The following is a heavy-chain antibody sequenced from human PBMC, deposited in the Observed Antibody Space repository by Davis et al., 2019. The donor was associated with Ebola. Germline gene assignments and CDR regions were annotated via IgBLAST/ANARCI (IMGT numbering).Heavy chain of an antibody. Sequence: AASVKVSCKASGYTFTSYGISWVRQAPGQGLEWMGRIIPILGIANYAQKFQGRVTITADKSTSTAYMELSSLRSEDTAVYYCARDDYGDNWFDPWGQGTLVTVSS. CDR1: GYTFTSYG. J-gene: IGHJ5*02. CDR2: IIPILGIA. CDR3: ARDDYGDNWFDP. D-gene: IGHD4-17*01. V-gene: IGHV1-69*04.